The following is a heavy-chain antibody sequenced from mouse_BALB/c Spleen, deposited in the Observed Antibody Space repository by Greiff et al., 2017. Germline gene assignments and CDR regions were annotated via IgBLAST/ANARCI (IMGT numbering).Heavy chain of an antibody. CDR3: ASRGDYDPWFAY. CDR1: GFTFTDYY. D-gene: IGHD2-4*01. V-gene: IGHV7-3*02. Sequence: EVKLVESGGGLVQPGGSLRLSCATSGFTFTDYYMSWVRQPPGKALEWLGFIRNKANGYTTEYSASVKGRFTISRDNSQSILYLQMNTLRAEDSATYYCASRGDYDPWFAYWGQGTLVTVSA. J-gene: IGHJ3*01. CDR2: IRNKANGYTT.